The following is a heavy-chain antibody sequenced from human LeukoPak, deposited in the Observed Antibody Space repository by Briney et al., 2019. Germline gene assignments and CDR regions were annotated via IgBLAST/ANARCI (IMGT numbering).Heavy chain of an antibody. CDR2: IYTSGST. Sequence: SETLSLTCTVSGGSISYYYLSWIRQPAGKGLEWIGRIYTSGSTNYNPSLKSRVTISVDKSKNQFSLKLSSVTAADTAVYYCARGRHSYPFGGDVWGKGTTVTVSS. CDR3: ARGRHSYPFGGDV. CDR1: GGSISYYY. J-gene: IGHJ6*04. D-gene: IGHD5-18*01. V-gene: IGHV4-4*07.